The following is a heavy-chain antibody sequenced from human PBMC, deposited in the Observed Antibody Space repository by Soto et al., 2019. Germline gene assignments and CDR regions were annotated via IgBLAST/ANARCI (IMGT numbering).Heavy chain of an antibody. CDR1: GYTFTSYG. Sequence: QVQLVQSGAEVKKPGASVKVSCKASGYTFTSYGISWVRQAPGQGLEWMGWISAYNGNTNYAQKLQGRVTMTTDTSTSTAYMELRRLRSDDTAVYYCARPQTPHCSSTSCSNYYYYYGMDVWGQGTTVTVSS. CDR3: ARPQTPHCSSTSCSNYYYYYGMDV. CDR2: ISAYNGNT. D-gene: IGHD2-2*01. J-gene: IGHJ6*02. V-gene: IGHV1-18*01.